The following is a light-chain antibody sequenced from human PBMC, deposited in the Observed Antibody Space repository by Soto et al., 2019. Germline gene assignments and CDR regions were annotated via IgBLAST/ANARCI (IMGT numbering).Light chain of an antibody. V-gene: IGKV1-5*03. CDR2: KAS. CDR3: QQYNSYWT. J-gene: IGKJ1*01. CDR1: QSVSTN. Sequence: MTQSPATLSVSPGERATLSCGASQSVSTNLAWYQQKPGKAPKLLIYKASSLESGVPSRFSGSGSGTEFTLTISSLQPDDFATYYCQQYNSYWTFGKGTKVEIK.